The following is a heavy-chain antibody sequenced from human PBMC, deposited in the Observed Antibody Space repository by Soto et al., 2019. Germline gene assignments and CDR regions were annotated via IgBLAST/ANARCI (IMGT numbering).Heavy chain of an antibody. V-gene: IGHV3-15*07. Sequence: EVQLVESGGGLVKPGGSLRLSCAASGFTFSDAWMMWVRQAPGKGLEWVGRIKSRTDGGTTDYAPAVEGRFTISRDDSRDTLYLQMNSLKTEDSALYYCLRGRLSGDYNDCRGQGTLVTVSS. D-gene: IGHD1-26*01. J-gene: IGHJ4*02. CDR2: IKSRTDGGTT. CDR1: GFTFSDAW. CDR3: LRGRLSGDYNDC.